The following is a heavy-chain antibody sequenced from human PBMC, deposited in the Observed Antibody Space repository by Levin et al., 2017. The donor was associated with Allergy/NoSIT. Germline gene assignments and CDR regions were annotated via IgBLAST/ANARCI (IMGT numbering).Heavy chain of an antibody. J-gene: IGHJ4*02. D-gene: IGHD3-10*01. CDR2: INHSGST. CDR1: GGSFSGYY. V-gene: IGHV4-34*01. Sequence: KSGGSLRLSCAVYGGSFSGYYWSWIRQPPGKGLEWIGEINHSGSTNYNPSLKSRVTISVDTSKNQFSLKLSSVTAADTAVYYCARGITMVRGSRVVPTAKTRRTREFDYWGQGTLVTVSS. CDR3: ARGITMVRGSRVVPTAKTRRTREFDY.